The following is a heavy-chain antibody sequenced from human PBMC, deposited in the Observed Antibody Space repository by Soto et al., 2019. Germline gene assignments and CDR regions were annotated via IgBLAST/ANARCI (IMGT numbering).Heavy chain of an antibody. CDR3: VRGPPNGGCDV. V-gene: IGHV1-8*01. Sequence: QVQLVQSGAEVKKPGASVKVSCKASGYSFTSYDLNWVRQTTAQGFEWLGWMSPNSGNTGYAQKFQGRLTMTRDTSISTAYMELSSLNSEDTAVYYCVRGPPNGGCDVWGQGTLVAVSS. D-gene: IGHD7-27*01. J-gene: IGHJ4*02. CDR2: MSPNSGNT. CDR1: GYSFTSYD.